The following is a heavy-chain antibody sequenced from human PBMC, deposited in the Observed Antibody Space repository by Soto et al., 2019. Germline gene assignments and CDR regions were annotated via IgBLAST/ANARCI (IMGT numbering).Heavy chain of an antibody. Sequence: RSLTCAVYGGSFSGYYWSWIRQPPGKGLGWIGEINHSGSTNYNPSLKSRVTISVDTSKNQFSLKLSSVTAADTAVYYCARGQRYFDWLLWAFDYWGQGTLVTVSS. V-gene: IGHV4-34*01. J-gene: IGHJ4*02. CDR1: GGSFSGYY. CDR3: ARGQRYFDWLLWAFDY. CDR2: INHSGST. D-gene: IGHD3-9*01.